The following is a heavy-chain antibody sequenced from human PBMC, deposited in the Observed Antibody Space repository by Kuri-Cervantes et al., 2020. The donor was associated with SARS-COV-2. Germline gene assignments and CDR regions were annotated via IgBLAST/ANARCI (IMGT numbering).Heavy chain of an antibody. V-gene: IGHV4-39*07. Sequence: SETLSLTCTVSGGSISSSSYYWDWNRQPPGKGLEWIGSIYYTGSTYYNPSLKSRVTISVDTSKNQFSLKLSSVTAADTAVYYCARSGYSYGPETQGAFDIWGQGTMVTVSS. CDR2: IYYTGST. CDR1: GGSISSSSYY. J-gene: IGHJ3*02. D-gene: IGHD5-18*01. CDR3: ARSGYSYGPETQGAFDI.